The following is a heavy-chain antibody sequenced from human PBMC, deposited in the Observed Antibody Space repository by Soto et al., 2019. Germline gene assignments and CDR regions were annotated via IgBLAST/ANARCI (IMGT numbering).Heavy chain of an antibody. CDR2: INPCSGNT. V-gene: IGHV1-18*01. CDR1: GYTFTSYG. D-gene: IGHD2-15*01. J-gene: IGHJ3*02. Sequence: ASVKVSCKPSGYTFTSYGISWVRQAPGQGLEWMGLINPCSGNTSYAQKFQGRVTMTRDTSTSTVYMELSSLRSEDTAVYYCARDGSARPHAFDIWGQGTMVTVSS. CDR3: ARDGSARPHAFDI.